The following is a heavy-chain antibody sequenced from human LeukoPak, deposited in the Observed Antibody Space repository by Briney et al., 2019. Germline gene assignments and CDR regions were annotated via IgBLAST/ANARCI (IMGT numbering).Heavy chain of an antibody. CDR3: ATLGYCTNGVCPWSSGWFDAFDI. V-gene: IGHV1-69*02. J-gene: IGHJ3*02. CDR2: IIPILGIA. Sequence: SVKVPCKASGGTFSSYTISWVRQAPGQGLEWMGRIIPILGIANYAQKFQGRVTITADKSTSTAYMELSSLRSEDTAVYYCATLGYCTNGVCPWSSGWFDAFDIWGQGTMATVSS. D-gene: IGHD2-8*01. CDR1: GGTFSSYT.